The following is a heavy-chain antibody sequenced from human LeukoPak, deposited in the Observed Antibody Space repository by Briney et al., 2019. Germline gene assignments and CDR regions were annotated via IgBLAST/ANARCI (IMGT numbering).Heavy chain of an antibody. J-gene: IGHJ4*02. D-gene: IGHD6-13*01. V-gene: IGHV5-51*01. Sequence: GGSLQISCKGSGYSFTSYWIGWVRQMPGKGLEWMGIIYHGDSDTRYSPSFQGQVTISADKSISTAYLQWSSLKASDTAMYYCARHRRIRSSWSSRAGYFDYWGQGTLVTVSS. CDR1: GYSFTSYW. CDR3: ARHRRIRSSWSSRAGYFDY. CDR2: IYHGDSDT.